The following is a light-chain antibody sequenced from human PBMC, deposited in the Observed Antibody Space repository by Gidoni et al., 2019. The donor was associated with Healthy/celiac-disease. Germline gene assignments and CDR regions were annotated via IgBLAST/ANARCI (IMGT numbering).Light chain of an antibody. Sequence: EIVLTQSPATLSLSPGERATLSCRASQSVSSYLAWYQQKPGQALSLLIYDAANRATGIPARLSGSGSGTDFTLTISSLEPEDFAVYYCQQRSNWLTFGGGTKVEIK. J-gene: IGKJ4*01. CDR1: QSVSSY. CDR2: DAA. CDR3: QQRSNWLT. V-gene: IGKV3-11*01.